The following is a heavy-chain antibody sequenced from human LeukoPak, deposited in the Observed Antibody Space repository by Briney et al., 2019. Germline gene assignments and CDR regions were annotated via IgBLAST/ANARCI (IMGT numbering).Heavy chain of an antibody. CDR2: IYYSGRT. CDR3: ARQGPDYDFWSGYPENWFDP. D-gene: IGHD3-3*01. J-gene: IGHJ5*02. V-gene: IGHV4-59*01. CDR1: GGSHSSYY. Sequence: SETLSLTCTVSGGSHSSYYWSWIRQPPGKGLEWIGYIYYSGRTNYNPSIKSRVTIAVDTSKNQFSLKLSSVTAADTAVYYCARQGPDYDFWSGYPENWFDPWGQGTLVTVSS.